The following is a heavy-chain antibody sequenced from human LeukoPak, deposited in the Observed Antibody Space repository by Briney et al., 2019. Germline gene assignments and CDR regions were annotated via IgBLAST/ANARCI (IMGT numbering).Heavy chain of an antibody. V-gene: IGHV3-30-3*01. J-gene: IGHJ1*01. CDR3: ARDLSYSSGPGQH. CDR1: GFTFSSYA. D-gene: IGHD6-19*01. Sequence: PGRSLRLSCAASGFTFSSYAMHWVRQAPGKGLEWVAVISYDGSNKCYADSVKGRFTISRDNSKNTLYLQMNSLRAEDTAVYYCARDLSYSSGPGQHWGQGTLVTVSS. CDR2: ISYDGSNK.